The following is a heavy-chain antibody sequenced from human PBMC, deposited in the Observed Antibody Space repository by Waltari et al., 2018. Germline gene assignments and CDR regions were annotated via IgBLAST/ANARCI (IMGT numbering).Heavy chain of an antibody. D-gene: IGHD6-13*01. Sequence: EVQLVESGGGLVQPGGSLRLSCAASGFTFSSYWMSWVRQAPGKGLGWVANIKQDGSEKYYVDSVKGRFTISRDNAKNSLYLQMNSLRAEDTAVYYCARDLGQQLFDPWGQGTLVTVSS. CDR1: GFTFSSYW. CDR2: IKQDGSEK. J-gene: IGHJ5*02. V-gene: IGHV3-7*01. CDR3: ARDLGQQLFDP.